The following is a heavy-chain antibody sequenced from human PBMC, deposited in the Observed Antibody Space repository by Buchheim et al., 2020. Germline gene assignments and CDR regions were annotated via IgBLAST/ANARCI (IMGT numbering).Heavy chain of an antibody. V-gene: IGHV4-4*02. D-gene: IGHD6-13*01. J-gene: IGHJ4*02. CDR1: GGSISSNNW. Sequence: QVQLQESGPGLVKPSGTLSLTCAVSGGSISSNNWWTWVRQPPGKGLEWIGDIYHRGSANYNPSLKSRVTMSLDRSTNQFSLKLSSVTAADTAVYYCARLDSSSWFAFDYWGQGTL. CDR3: ARLDSSSWFAFDY. CDR2: IYHRGSA.